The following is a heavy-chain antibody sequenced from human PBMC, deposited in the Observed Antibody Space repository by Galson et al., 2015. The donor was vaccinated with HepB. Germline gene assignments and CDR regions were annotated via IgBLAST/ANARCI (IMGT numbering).Heavy chain of an antibody. CDR3: AKSYDSGGYWFDP. V-gene: IGHV4-4*02. Sequence: SETLSLTCAVSGASISSDYWWTWVRQTPEKGLEWIGEIYHSRITNYNPSLESRVTLSVDKSKNQFSLKLRSVTAADTAVYYCAKSYDSGGYWFDPWGPGALVTVSS. CDR1: GASISSDYW. CDR2: IYHSRIT. J-gene: IGHJ5*02. D-gene: IGHD3-22*01.